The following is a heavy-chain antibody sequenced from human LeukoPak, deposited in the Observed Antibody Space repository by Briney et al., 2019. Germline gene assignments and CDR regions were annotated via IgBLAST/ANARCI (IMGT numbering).Heavy chain of an antibody. Sequence: PGGSLRLSCAASGFTFDDYAMHWVRQAPGKGLEWVSLISGDGGTTYYADSVKGRFSISRDNSKNALYLQMNDLRAEDTALYYCAKGGYGAETYFKVEALDIWGRGTLVTVSS. CDR3: AKGGYGAETYFKVEALDI. CDR1: GFTFDDYA. J-gene: IGHJ3*02. V-gene: IGHV3-43*02. D-gene: IGHD3-10*01. CDR2: ISGDGGTT.